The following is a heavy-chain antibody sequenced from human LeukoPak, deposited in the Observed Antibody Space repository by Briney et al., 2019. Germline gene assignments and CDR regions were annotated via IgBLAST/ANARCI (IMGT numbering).Heavy chain of an antibody. CDR2: FDPEDGEA. Sequence: ASVKVSCKVSGYTLTELSMHWVRQAPGKGLEWMGGFDPEDGEAIYAQKFQGRVTMTEDTSTDTAYMELSSLRSEDTAVYYCATHWLGGWYYGDYASDYWGQGTLVTVSS. CDR1: GYTLTELS. D-gene: IGHD4-17*01. V-gene: IGHV1-24*01. CDR3: ATHWLGGWYYGDYASDY. J-gene: IGHJ4*02.